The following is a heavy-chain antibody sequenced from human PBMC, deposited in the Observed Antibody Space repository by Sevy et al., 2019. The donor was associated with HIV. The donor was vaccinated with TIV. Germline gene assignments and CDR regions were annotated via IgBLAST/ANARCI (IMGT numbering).Heavy chain of an antibody. D-gene: IGHD3-3*01. CDR1: GGSISSSSYY. V-gene: IGHV4-39*01. CDR3: ARQGREYYDFWSGHWGMDV. J-gene: IGHJ6*02. CDR2: IYYSGST. Sequence: SETLSLTCTVSGGSISSSSYYWGWIRQPPGKGLEWIGSIYYSGSTYYNPSLKSRVTISVDTSKNPFSLKLSSVTAADTAVYYCARQGREYYDFWSGHWGMDVWGQGTTVTVSS.